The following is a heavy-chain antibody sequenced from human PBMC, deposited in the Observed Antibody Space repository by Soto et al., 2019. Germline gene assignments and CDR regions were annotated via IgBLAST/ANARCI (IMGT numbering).Heavy chain of an antibody. CDR2: IDPTDSYT. V-gene: IGHV5-10-1*01. CDR3: ARLSRASFALDV. J-gene: IGHJ6*02. Sequence: GESLKISCMGSGYNFITDWISWVRQMPGKGLEWMGRIDPTDSYTKYSPSFEGHVTISADKSISTAYLQGSSLKASDSAVYYCARLSRASFALDVWGQGTTVTVSS. CDR1: GYNFITDW. D-gene: IGHD3-16*01.